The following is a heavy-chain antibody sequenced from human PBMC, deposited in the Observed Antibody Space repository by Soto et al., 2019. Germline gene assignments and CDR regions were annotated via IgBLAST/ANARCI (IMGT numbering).Heavy chain of an antibody. V-gene: IGHV4-59*12. Sequence: SETLSLTCTVSGGSISPNYWSWIRQSPGKGLEWIGYIYYSGSGHNNPSLKSRVIISVDTSKNEFSLKLNSVTAADTAVYYSARAKLVPAYWEWFDPWGQGTLVTVSS. D-gene: IGHD2-2*01. J-gene: IGHJ5*02. CDR2: IYYSGSG. CDR3: ARAKLVPAYWEWFDP. CDR1: GGSISPNY.